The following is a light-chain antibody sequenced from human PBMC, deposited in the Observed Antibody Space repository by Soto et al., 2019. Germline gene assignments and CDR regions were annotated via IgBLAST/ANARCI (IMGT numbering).Light chain of an antibody. J-gene: IGKJ5*01. CDR1: QNVGNN. CDR3: QQYNNWPS. CDR2: DIS. Sequence: EIGMSQSPATLSVSPGERVTLSCGASQNVGNNLAWYQQKPGQAPRLLIYDISNRAAGVPARFSGSGSETEFTLTIRSLQSEDFAVYFCQQYNNWPSFGQGTRLEI. V-gene: IGKV3-15*01.